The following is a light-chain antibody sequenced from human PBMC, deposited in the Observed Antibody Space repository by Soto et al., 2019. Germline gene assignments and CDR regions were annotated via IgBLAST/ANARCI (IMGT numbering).Light chain of an antibody. Sequence: EVVLTQSPGTLSLSPGEGATLSCRASQSVVTSYLAWYQQKYGQSPRLLIYGALYRAPGIPDRFSGSGSGTDFTLSINRLEPEDFAVYYCQQYGSSPPSVTFGQGTRLEIK. CDR3: QQYGSSPPSVT. CDR2: GAL. J-gene: IGKJ5*01. V-gene: IGKV3-20*01. CDR1: QSVVTSY.